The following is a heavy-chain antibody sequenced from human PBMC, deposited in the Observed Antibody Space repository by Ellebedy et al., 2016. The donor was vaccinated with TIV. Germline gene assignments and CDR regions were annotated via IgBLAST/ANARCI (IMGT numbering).Heavy chain of an antibody. J-gene: IGHJ3*02. CDR2: ISGSGVKA. V-gene: IGHV3-23*01. D-gene: IGHD3-10*01. CDR3: AKRGVADAFDI. Sequence: PGGSLRLSCAASGVAFSSFDMNWVRQTPGKGLEWVSGISGSGVKADYPASVKGRFIISRENSKNTLYLQMSSLRAEDTAVYYCAKRGVADAFDIWGQGTKVTVSS. CDR1: GVAFSSFD.